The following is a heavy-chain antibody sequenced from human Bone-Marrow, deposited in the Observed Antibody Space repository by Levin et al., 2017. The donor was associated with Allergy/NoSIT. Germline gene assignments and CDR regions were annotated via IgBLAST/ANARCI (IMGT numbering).Heavy chain of an antibody. CDR2: ISSDGSHI. CDR1: GFTFSSYG. Sequence: GGSLRLSCAASGFTFSSYGMHWVRQTPGKGLEWVAIISSDGSHIYYADSVKGRFTISRDNSKNTLYLQVNSLRADDTAVYYCARGEYYNILPGYHPFDFWGQGVLVTVSS. D-gene: IGHD3-9*01. V-gene: IGHV3-33*05. CDR3: ARGEYYNILPGYHPFDF. J-gene: IGHJ4*02.